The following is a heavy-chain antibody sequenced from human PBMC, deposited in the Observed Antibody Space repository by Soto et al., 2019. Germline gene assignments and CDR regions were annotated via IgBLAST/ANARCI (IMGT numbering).Heavy chain of an antibody. CDR2: ISYDGSNK. D-gene: IGHD3-9*01. CDR3: AKALVGGFDWEKHNNWFDP. J-gene: IGHJ5*02. V-gene: IGHV3-30*18. Sequence: GGSLRLSCAASGFTFSSYGMHWVRQAPGKGLEWVAVISYDGSNKYYADSVKGRFTISRDNSKNTLYLQMNSLRAEDTAVYYCAKALVGGFDWEKHNNWFDPWGQGTLVTVS. CDR1: GFTFSSYG.